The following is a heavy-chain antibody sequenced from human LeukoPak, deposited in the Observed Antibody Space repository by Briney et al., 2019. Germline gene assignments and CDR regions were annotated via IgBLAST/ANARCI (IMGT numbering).Heavy chain of an antibody. CDR3: ARYLYDSSGYYWGIDY. Sequence: GGSLRLSCAASGFTFSSYEMNWVRQAPGKGLEWVSYISSSGSTIYYADSVKGRFTISRDNARNSLYLQMNSLRAEDTAVYYCARYLYDSSGYYWGIDYWGQGTLVTVSS. CDR1: GFTFSSYE. CDR2: ISSSGSTI. D-gene: IGHD3-22*01. V-gene: IGHV3-48*03. J-gene: IGHJ4*02.